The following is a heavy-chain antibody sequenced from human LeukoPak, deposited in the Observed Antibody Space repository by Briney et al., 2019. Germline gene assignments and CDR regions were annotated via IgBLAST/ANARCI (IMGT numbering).Heavy chain of an antibody. CDR2: VSSSGGST. V-gene: IGHV3-23*01. CDR3: AKTLRESGGRDYFDL. J-gene: IGHJ2*01. D-gene: IGHD6-19*01. CDR1: AFTFSSYA. Sequence: GGSLRLSCAASAFTFSSYAMSWVRQAPGKGLEWVSGVSSSGGSTYYADSVKGRFTISRDNSKNTLYLQLNSLRVEDTAEYYCAKTLRESGGRDYFDLWGRGTLVAVSS.